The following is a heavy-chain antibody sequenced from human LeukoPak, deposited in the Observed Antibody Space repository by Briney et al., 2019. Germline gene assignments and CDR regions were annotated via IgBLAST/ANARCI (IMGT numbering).Heavy chain of an antibody. Sequence: SETLSLTRAVYGGSFSGYYRSWIRQPPGKGLEWIAEINHSGSTNYNPSLKSRVTISVDTSKDQFSLKLSSVTAADTAVYYCARGRSWYGDSYFDYWGQGTLVTVSS. CDR2: INHSGST. D-gene: IGHD4-17*01. CDR3: ARGRSWYGDSYFDY. V-gene: IGHV4-34*01. J-gene: IGHJ4*02. CDR1: GGSFSGYY.